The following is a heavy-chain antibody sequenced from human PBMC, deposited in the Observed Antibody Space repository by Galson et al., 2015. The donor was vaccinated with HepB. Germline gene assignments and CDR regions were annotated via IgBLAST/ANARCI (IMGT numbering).Heavy chain of an antibody. J-gene: IGHJ3*02. CDR2: ITPHRGDT. CDR1: GYSFTGYN. Sequence: SVKVSCKASGYSFTGYNIHWVRQAPGQGLEWMGRITPHRGDTNYPPKFQGRVTMTRDTSTSTAYMELSRLRSDDTAVYYCARTGLCGFDLFDNWGQGTMVTVSS. CDR3: ARTGLCGFDLFDN. V-gene: IGHV1-2*06. D-gene: IGHD2-21*01.